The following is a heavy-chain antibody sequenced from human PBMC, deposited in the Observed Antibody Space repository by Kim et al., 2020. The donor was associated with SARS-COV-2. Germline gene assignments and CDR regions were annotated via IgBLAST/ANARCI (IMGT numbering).Heavy chain of an antibody. CDR1: GFTFKNYG. CDR3: AKEQDSFSSMNFDF. Sequence: GGSLRLSCGASGFTFKNYGMQWVRQISGKGLEWLAVVLHDGTVTHYADSVKGRFTISRDNYKNTLFLQMNSLRAEDTAIYYCAKEQDSFSSMNFDFWGQGNLVTVSS. CDR2: VLHDGTVT. D-gene: IGHD2-15*01. V-gene: IGHV3-30*18. J-gene: IGHJ4*02.